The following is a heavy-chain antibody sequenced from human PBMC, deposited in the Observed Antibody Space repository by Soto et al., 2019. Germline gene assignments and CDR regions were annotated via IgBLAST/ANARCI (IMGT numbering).Heavy chain of an antibody. CDR1: GGSINGHY. J-gene: IGHJ6*02. CDR3: AREKDYYFNAMDV. Sequence: SETLSLTCTVSGGSINGHYWTWIRQPAGKGLEWIGRIYSTGSTDYNPSLESRVTMSVDTSKNQFSLKLRPVTAADTAVYFCAREKDYYFNAMDVWGQGTTVTVSS. V-gene: IGHV4-4*07. CDR2: IYSTGST.